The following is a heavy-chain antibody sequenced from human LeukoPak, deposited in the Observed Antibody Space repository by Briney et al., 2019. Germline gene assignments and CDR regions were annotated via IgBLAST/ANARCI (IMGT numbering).Heavy chain of an antibody. V-gene: IGHV4-4*02. D-gene: IGHD5-12*01. CDR3: ARAGYSGSDSSV. CDR1: GFTFSSYAM. CDR2: IYHSGST. J-gene: IGHJ4*02. Sequence: GSLRLSCAASGFTFSSYAMSWVRQAPGKGLEWIGEIYHSGSTNYNPSLKGRVTMSVDTSKNQFSLKLSSVTAADTAVYYCARAGYSGSDSSVWGQGTLVTVSA.